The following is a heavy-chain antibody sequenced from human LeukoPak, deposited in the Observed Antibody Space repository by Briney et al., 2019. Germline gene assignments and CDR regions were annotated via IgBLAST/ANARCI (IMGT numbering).Heavy chain of an antibody. CDR3: VTQYSYDRGGYYPPDH. CDR2: INSDGSST. D-gene: IGHD3-22*01. Sequence: WGSLTLSCTASGFTVTSCWKYWVRQAPGKGPVWVSRINSDGSSTTYADSVKGRFTISRDNAKNTLYLQMNSLRAEDTAMSYCVTQYSYDRGGYYPPDHWGQGTLVTVSS. CDR1: GFTVTSCW. V-gene: IGHV3-74*01. J-gene: IGHJ4*02.